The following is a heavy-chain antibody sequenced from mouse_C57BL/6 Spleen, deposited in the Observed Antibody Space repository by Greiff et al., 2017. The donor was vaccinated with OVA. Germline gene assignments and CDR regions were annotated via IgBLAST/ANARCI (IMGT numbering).Heavy chain of an antibody. Sequence: EVQGVESGGGLVKPGGSLKLSCAASGFTFSSYAMSWVRQTPEKRLEWVATISDGGSYTYYPDNVKGRFTISRDNAKNNLYLQMSHLKSEDTAMYYCARDRGQSYAMDYWGQGTSVTVSS. CDR2: ISDGGSYT. CDR1: GFTFSSYA. D-gene: IGHD3-1*01. CDR3: ARDRGQSYAMDY. V-gene: IGHV5-4*01. J-gene: IGHJ4*01.